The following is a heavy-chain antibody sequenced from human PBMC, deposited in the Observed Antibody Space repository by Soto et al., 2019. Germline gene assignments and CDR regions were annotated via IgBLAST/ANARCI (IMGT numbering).Heavy chain of an antibody. CDR1: GGSISSYY. J-gene: IGHJ6*02. CDR3: ARDLWGYCGADCYPLDV. D-gene: IGHD2-21*02. CDR2: MYNTGST. Sequence: QVRLQESGPGLVKPSETLSLTCTVSGGSISSYYWSWIRQPPGKGLEWIGYMYNTGSTIYNPSLKSRVPISVDPSQNQFSLKLNSVTAADTAVYYCARDLWGYCGADCYPLDVWGQGTTVTVSS. V-gene: IGHV4-59*01.